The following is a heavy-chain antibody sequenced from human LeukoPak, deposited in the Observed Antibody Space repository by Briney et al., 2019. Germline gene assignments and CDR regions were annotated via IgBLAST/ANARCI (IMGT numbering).Heavy chain of an antibody. D-gene: IGHD6-6*01. V-gene: IGHV3-7*03. CDR1: GFTFSSYW. J-gene: IGHJ4*02. CDR2: IKQDGSEK. CDR3: ATALRIAARSNYFDY. Sequence: PGGSLRLSCAASGFTFSSYWMSWVRQAPGKGLEWVANIKQDGSEKYYVDSVKGRFTISRDNAKNSLYLQMNSLRAEDTAVYYCATALRIAARSNYFDYWGQGTLVTVSS.